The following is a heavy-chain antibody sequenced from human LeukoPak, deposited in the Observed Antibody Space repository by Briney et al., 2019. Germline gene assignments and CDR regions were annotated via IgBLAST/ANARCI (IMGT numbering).Heavy chain of an antibody. D-gene: IGHD3-3*01. CDR2: ISYDGSNK. Sequence: GRSLRLSCAASGFTFSSYGMHWVRQAPGKGLEWVAVISYDGSNKYYADSVKGRFTISRDNSKNTLYLQMNSLRAEDTAVYYCARGGFYDFWSGFPMDVWGQGTTVTVSS. J-gene: IGHJ6*02. CDR1: GFTFSSYG. V-gene: IGHV3-30*03. CDR3: ARGGFYDFWSGFPMDV.